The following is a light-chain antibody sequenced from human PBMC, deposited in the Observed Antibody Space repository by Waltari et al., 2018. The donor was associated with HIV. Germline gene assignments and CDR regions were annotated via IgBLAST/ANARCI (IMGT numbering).Light chain of an antibody. J-gene: IGLJ2*01. CDR2: RNN. V-gene: IGLV1-47*01. CDR1: SPNLASNF. Sequence: YVVTQPPSASGTPGQSVTLPCSGSSPNLASNFVSWYQQVPGTAPKLLLYRNNQRPSGVPDRFSGSKSGTSASLAISGLRAEDEADYYCAAWDDSLSGGVFGGGTKLTVL. CDR3: AAWDDSLSGGV.